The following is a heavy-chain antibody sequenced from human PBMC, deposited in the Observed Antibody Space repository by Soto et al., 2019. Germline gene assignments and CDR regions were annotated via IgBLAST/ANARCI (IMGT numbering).Heavy chain of an antibody. CDR3: ARGVLA. V-gene: IGHV4-30-2*01. CDR2: ISPSGSP. CDR1: GGSVNSCGYS. Sequence: PSETLSLTCSVSGGSVNSCGYSWSWIRQPPGKGLEWIGFISPSGSPAYNPSLKSRVTISVDRSDNQISLELSSVTAADTAVYYCARGVLAWGPGTLVT. J-gene: IGHJ5*02. D-gene: IGHD2-8*01.